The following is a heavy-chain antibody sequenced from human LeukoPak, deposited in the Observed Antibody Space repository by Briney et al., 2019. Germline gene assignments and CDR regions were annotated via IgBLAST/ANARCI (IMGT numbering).Heavy chain of an antibody. J-gene: IGHJ4*02. D-gene: IGHD6-13*01. V-gene: IGHV4-61*02. CDR3: ARHGAYSSSWYDY. Sequence: SETLSLTCTVSGGSISSGSYYWSWIRQPAGKGLEWIGRIYTSGSTNYNPSLKSRVTISVDTSKNQFSLKLSSVTAADTAVYYCARHGAYSSSWYDYWGQGTLVTVSS. CDR1: GGSISSGSYY. CDR2: IYTSGST.